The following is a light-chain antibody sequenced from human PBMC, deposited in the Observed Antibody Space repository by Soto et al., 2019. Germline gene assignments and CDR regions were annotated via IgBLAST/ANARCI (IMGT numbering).Light chain of an antibody. CDR2: EDT. Sequence: NFMLTQPHSVSESPGKTVTISCTGSSGSIATNYVQWYQQRPGSAPTTVIYEDTQRPSGVPERFSGSIDSSSNSASLTISGLKTEDEADYYCQSYDGSNPDVVFGGGTKVTAL. J-gene: IGLJ2*01. CDR1: SGSIATNY. V-gene: IGLV6-57*02. CDR3: QSYDGSNPDVV.